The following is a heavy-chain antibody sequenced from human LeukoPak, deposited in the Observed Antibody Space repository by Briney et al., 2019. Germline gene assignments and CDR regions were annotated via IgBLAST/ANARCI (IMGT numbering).Heavy chain of an antibody. CDR1: GGSFSGYY. CDR2: INHSGST. CDR3: ARGAYGIAARPMDY. Sequence: SETLSLTCAVYGGSFSGYYWSWIRQPPGKGLEWIGEINHSGSTNYNPSLKSRVTISVDTSKNQFSLKLSSVTAADTAVYYYARGAYGIAARPMDYWGQGTLVTVSS. J-gene: IGHJ4*02. V-gene: IGHV4-34*01. D-gene: IGHD6-6*01.